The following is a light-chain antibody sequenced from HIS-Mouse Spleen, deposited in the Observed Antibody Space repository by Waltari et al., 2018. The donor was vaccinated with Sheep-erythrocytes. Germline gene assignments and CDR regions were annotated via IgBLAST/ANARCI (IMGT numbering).Light chain of an antibody. Sequence: QSALTQPASVSGSPGQSITISCTGTSSDVGSYTLVSWYQQHPGKAPKLMIYEGSKRPSWVSNRCSGSKSGNTSSLTIYGLQAEDEADYYCCAYAGSSTPWVFGGGTKLTVL. J-gene: IGLJ3*02. V-gene: IGLV2-23*01. CDR3: CAYAGSSTPWV. CDR1: SSDVGSYTL. CDR2: EGS.